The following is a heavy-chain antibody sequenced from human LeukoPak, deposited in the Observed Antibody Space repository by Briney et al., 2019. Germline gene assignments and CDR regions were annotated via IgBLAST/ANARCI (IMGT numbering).Heavy chain of an antibody. J-gene: IGHJ4*02. CDR3: ARTPIYYFDNSGYYN. CDR2: IYTSGST. D-gene: IGHD3-22*01. Sequence: PSETLSLTCTVSGGSMSNYYWSWIRQPAGKGLEWVGLIYTSGSTNYNPSLKSRVILSVDTSKNQFALQLTSVTAADTAVYYCARTPIYYFDNSGYYNWGQGTLVTVSS. V-gene: IGHV4-4*07. CDR1: GGSMSNYY.